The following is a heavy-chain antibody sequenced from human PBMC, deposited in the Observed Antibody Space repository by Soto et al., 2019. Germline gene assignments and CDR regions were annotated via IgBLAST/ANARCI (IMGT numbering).Heavy chain of an antibody. CDR2: IYYSATT. Sequence: PSETLSLACPVAGGYISGSSYYCGWIRQPPGRGLEWIGSIYYSATTYYKPSLKSRVTISVDTSNNQFSRKLSSVTDEDKAVYYCARQRGYYDTLTGYYTERNFDSWGQGPLVTVS. CDR3: ARQRGYYDTLTGYYTERNFDS. CDR1: GGYISGSSYY. D-gene: IGHD3-9*01. V-gene: IGHV4-39*01. J-gene: IGHJ4*02.